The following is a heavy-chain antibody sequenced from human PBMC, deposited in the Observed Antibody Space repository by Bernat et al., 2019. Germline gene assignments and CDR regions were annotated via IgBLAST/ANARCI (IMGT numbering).Heavy chain of an antibody. V-gene: IGHV3-23*04. J-gene: IGHJ4*02. CDR2: ISGSGGNT. CDR3: AKNEGYGDYPPLY. D-gene: IGHD4-17*01. CDR1: GFTFSSYD. Sequence: EVQLVESGGGLVQPGGSLRLSCAASGFTFSSYDMSWVRQAPGKGLEWVSAISGSGGNTYYADTVKGRFTMSSDNSKSTLYLQMNSLRAEDTAVYYCAKNEGYGDYPPLYWGQGTLVTVSS.